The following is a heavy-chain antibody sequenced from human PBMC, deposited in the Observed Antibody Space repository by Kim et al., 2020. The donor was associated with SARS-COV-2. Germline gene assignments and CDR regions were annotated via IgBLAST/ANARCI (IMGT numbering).Heavy chain of an antibody. V-gene: IGHV4-39*01. CDR1: GGSISSSSYY. CDR3: ARHAFGELLSYRLYNWFDP. CDR2: IYYSGST. D-gene: IGHD3-10*01. J-gene: IGHJ5*02. Sequence: SETLSLTCTVSGGSISSSSYYWGWIRQPPGKGLEWIGSIYYSGSTYYNPSLKSRVTISVDTSKNQFSLKLSSVTAADTAVYYCARHAFGELLSYRLYNWFDPWGQGTLVTVSS.